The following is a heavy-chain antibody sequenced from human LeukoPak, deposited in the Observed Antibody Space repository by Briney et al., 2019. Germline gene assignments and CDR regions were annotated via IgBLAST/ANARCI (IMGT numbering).Heavy chain of an antibody. V-gene: IGHV1-69*06. J-gene: IGHJ6*03. CDR1: GGTFSSYA. D-gene: IGHD3-3*01. CDR2: IIPIFGTA. CDR3: ARSSRYDFWSGSDDYYYYYMDV. Sequence: ASVKVSCKASGGTFSSYAISWVRQAPGQGLEWMGGIIPIFGTANYAQKFQGRVTITADKSTSTAYMELSSLRSEDTAVYYCARSSRYDFWSGSDDYYYYYMDVWGKGTTVTVSS.